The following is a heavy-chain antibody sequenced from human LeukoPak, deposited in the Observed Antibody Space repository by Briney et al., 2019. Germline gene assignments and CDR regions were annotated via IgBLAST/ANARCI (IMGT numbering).Heavy chain of an antibody. CDR2: ISSSSSYI. J-gene: IGHJ4*02. V-gene: IGHV3-21*04. CDR3: ARAETGPFVGRD. Sequence: GGSLRLSCAASGFTFSSYSMNWVRQAPGKGLGWVSSISSSSSYIYYADSVKGRFTISRDNSKNTLYLQMNSLRAEDTAVYYCARAETGPFVGRDWGQGTLVTVSS. CDR1: GFTFSSYS. D-gene: IGHD2-15*01.